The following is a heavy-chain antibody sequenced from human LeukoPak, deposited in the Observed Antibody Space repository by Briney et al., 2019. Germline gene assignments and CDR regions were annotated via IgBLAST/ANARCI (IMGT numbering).Heavy chain of an antibody. Sequence: LSLTCAVYGVSFSGYYWSWIRQPPGKGLEWVSYISSSGSSIYYADSVKGRFTISRDNAKNSLYLQMNSLRAEDTAVYYCASGRLAFDYWGQGTLVTVSS. D-gene: IGHD1-14*01. CDR2: ISSSGSSI. CDR3: ASGRLAFDY. CDR1: GVSFSGYY. J-gene: IGHJ4*02. V-gene: IGHV3-11*01.